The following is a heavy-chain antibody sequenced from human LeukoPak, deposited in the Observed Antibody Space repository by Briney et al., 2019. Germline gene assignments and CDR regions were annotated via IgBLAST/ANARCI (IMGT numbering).Heavy chain of an antibody. J-gene: IGHJ4*02. CDR1: GFTFSSYG. D-gene: IGHD3-22*01. Sequence: PGGSLRLSCAASGFTFSSYGMHWVRQAPGKGLEWVAVISYDGSNKYYADSVKGRSTISRDNSKNTLYLQMNSLRAEDTAVYYCAKDQRYYYDSTGYFDYWGQGTLVTVSS. CDR2: ISYDGSNK. CDR3: AKDQRYYYDSTGYFDY. V-gene: IGHV3-30*18.